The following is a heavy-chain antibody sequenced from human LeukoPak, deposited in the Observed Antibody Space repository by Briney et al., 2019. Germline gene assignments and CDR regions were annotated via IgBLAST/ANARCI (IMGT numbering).Heavy chain of an antibody. CDR1: GGSISSYY. CDR2: INHSGST. Sequence: SETLSLTCTVSGGSISSYYWSWIRQPPGKGLEWIGEINHSGSTNYNPSLKSRVTISVDTSKNQFSLKLSSVTAADTAVYYCARVPYDYVWGSYQYYYYMDVWGKGTTVTVSS. J-gene: IGHJ6*03. CDR3: ARVPYDYVWGSYQYYYYMDV. V-gene: IGHV4-34*01. D-gene: IGHD3-16*02.